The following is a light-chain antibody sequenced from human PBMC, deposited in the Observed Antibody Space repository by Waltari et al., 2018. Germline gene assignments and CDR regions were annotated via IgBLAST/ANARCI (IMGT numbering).Light chain of an antibody. V-gene: IGKV1-39*01. CDR1: QSISKY. CDR2: GAS. J-gene: IGKJ1*01. CDR3: QESYSSPPST. Sequence: DIQMTQSPSSLSASVGDRVTITCRASQSISKYLNWYKQKPGKAPKLLIYGASSLQSGVPPRFSGSGSGTEFTLTISSLQPEDFATYYCQESYSSPPSTFGQGTKVDIK.